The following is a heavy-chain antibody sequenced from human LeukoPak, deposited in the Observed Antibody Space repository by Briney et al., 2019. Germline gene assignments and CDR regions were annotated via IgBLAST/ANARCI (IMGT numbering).Heavy chain of an antibody. D-gene: IGHD1-26*01. J-gene: IGHJ4*02. CDR1: GFTFSSYG. CDR2: IWFDGSNE. Sequence: PRGSLRLSCAASGFTFSSYGMHWVRQAPGKGLEWVAVIWFDGSNEYYADSVKGRFTISRDSSKNTLYLHMNSLRAEDTAVYYCAKGESYSGSYSLYWGQGTLVTVSS. V-gene: IGHV3-33*06. CDR3: AKGESYSGSYSLY.